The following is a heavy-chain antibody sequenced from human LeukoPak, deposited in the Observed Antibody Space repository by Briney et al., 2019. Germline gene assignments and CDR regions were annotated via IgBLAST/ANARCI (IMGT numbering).Heavy chain of an antibody. CDR2: IDPSDSYT. V-gene: IGHV5-10-1*01. J-gene: IGHJ5*02. CDR1: GYSFTSYW. Sequence: GESLRISCKGSGYSFTSYWISWLRQMPGKGLEWMGRIDPSDSYTNYSPSFQGHVTISADKSISTAYLQWSSLKASDTAMYYCARDYGDYSWFDPWGQGSLVTVSS. D-gene: IGHD4-17*01. CDR3: ARDYGDYSWFDP.